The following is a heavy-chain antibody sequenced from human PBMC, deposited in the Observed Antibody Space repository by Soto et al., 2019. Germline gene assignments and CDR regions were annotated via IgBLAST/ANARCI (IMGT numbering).Heavy chain of an antibody. V-gene: IGHV4-31*03. CDR3: ARGTGYYSPHFDY. Sequence: SETLSLTCTVSGGSISRGVYYGIWIRQHPGKGLEWIGYIYYSGSTYYNPSLKSRVTISVDTSKNQFSLKLSSVTAADTAVYYCARGTGYYSPHFDYWGQGTLVTVSS. J-gene: IGHJ4*02. D-gene: IGHD3-9*01. CDR2: IYYSGST. CDR1: GGSISRGVYY.